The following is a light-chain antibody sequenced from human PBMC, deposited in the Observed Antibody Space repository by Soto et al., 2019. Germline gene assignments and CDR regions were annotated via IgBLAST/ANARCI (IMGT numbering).Light chain of an antibody. CDR2: EGN. Sequence: QSVLTQPASVSGSPGQSISISCTGTSSDVGSYNLVSWYQHHPGKAPKLLIYEGNKWPSGVSNRFSGSKSGNTASLTISGLQAEDEADYYCCSYAGSNTLLFGGGTKVTVL. CDR1: SSDVGSYNL. CDR3: CSYAGSNTLL. V-gene: IGLV2-23*01. J-gene: IGLJ2*01.